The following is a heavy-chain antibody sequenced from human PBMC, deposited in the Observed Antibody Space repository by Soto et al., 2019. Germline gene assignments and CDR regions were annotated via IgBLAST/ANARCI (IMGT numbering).Heavy chain of an antibody. Sequence: QITLKESGPTLVKPTQTLTLTCTVSGFSLTTSGVGVGWIRQPPGKAPEWLALIYWDGIERYSPSLRSRLTITMHTSKNQVVLTMTTMDPVDTATYYCAHSPCSGGTCYLFDHWGQGTPVIVSS. D-gene: IGHD2-15*01. J-gene: IGHJ4*02. CDR3: AHSPCSGGTCYLFDH. CDR1: GFSLTTSGVG. V-gene: IGHV2-5*02. CDR2: IYWDGIE.